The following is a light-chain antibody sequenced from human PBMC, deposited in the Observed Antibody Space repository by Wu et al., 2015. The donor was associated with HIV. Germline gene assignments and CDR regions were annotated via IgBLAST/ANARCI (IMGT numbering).Light chain of an antibody. V-gene: IGKV3-15*01. CDR3: QQYNYWPPA. J-gene: IGKJ5*01. Sequence: EIVMTQAPATLSVSPGETATLSCRASQSVSSNLAWYQQKPGQPPRLLIYGASTRATGLPARFSGSGSGTEFTLIISSMQSEDFAVYYCQQYNYWPPAFGQGHDWSLN. CDR1: QSVSSN. CDR2: GAS.